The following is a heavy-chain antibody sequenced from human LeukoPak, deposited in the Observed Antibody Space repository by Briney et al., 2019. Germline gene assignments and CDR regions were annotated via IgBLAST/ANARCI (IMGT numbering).Heavy chain of an antibody. V-gene: IGHV3-21*01. J-gene: IGHJ6*02. CDR3: ATDYAGNSLWYYYGLGV. Sequence: IPGGSLRLSCAASGFTFSHYSMNWVRQAPGKGLEWVSSISSDSRYIYYADSLKGRLTISRDNAKNSLYLQMNSLRAEDTAVYYCATDYAGNSLWYYYGLGVWGQGTTVTVSS. D-gene: IGHD4-23*01. CDR2: ISSDSRYI. CDR1: GFTFSHYS.